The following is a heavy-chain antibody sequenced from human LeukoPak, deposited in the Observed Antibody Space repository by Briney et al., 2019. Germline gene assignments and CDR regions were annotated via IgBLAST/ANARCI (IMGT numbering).Heavy chain of an antibody. V-gene: IGHV4-38-2*02. CDR3: ATRKLGNDY. CDR2: IYHSGST. CDR1: GYSFSSGYY. Sequence: SETLSLTCTVSGYSFSSGYYWGWIRQPPGKGLEWIGRIYHSGSTYYNPSLKSRVTISADTAKNQFSLKLYSVTAADTAVYYCATRKLGNDYWGQGTLVTVSS. D-gene: IGHD7-27*01. J-gene: IGHJ4*02.